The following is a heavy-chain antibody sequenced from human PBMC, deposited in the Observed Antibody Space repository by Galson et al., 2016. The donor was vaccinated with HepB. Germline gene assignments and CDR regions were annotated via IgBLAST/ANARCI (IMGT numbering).Heavy chain of an antibody. Sequence: SLRLSCAASGFTFSRNSMNWVRQAPGKGLEWISHISPSSGTIRYADSVEGRFTISRDNAKNSLYLQMNSLRVEDTAVYYCAREKGGSTMASHWFDPWGQGNLVIVSS. D-gene: IGHD4/OR15-4a*01. CDR3: AREKGGSTMASHWFDP. V-gene: IGHV3-48*04. J-gene: IGHJ5*02. CDR2: ISPSSGTI. CDR1: GFTFSRNS.